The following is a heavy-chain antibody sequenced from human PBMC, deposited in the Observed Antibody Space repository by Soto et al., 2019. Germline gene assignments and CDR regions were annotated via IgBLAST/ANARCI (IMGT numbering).Heavy chain of an antibody. CDR1: GASISSGGYY. Sequence: QVQLQESGPGLVKPSQTLSPTCTVSGASISSGGYYWSWIRQHPGKDLEWIGYIYYSGRTYYNPSLKSRVTISVDTSKNQFSLKLSSVTAADTAVYYCARASSSSSRGDYWVQGTLVTVSS. CDR3: ARASSSSSRGDY. D-gene: IGHD6-13*01. J-gene: IGHJ4*02. V-gene: IGHV4-31*03. CDR2: IYYSGRT.